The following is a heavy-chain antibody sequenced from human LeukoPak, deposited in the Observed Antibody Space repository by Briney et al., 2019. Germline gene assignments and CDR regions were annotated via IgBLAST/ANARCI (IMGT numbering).Heavy chain of an antibody. D-gene: IGHD3-9*01. CDR1: GGSISSYY. Sequence: SETLSLTCTVSGGSISSYYWSWIRQPPGKGLEWIGYIYTSGSTNYNLSLKSRVTISVDTSKNQFSLKLSSVTAADTAVYYCARQRSYYDILTGYFYYMDVWGKGTTVTVSS. CDR3: ARQRSYYDILTGYFYYMDV. CDR2: IYTSGST. J-gene: IGHJ6*03. V-gene: IGHV4-4*09.